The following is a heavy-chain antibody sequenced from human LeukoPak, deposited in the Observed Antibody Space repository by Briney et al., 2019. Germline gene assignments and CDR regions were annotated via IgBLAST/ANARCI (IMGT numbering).Heavy chain of an antibody. D-gene: IGHD3-22*01. CDR1: GFTFSSYS. Sequence: GGSLRLSCAASGFTFSSYSMNWVRQAPGKGLEWVSAISGSGGSTYYADSVKGRFTISRDNSKNTLYLQMNSLRAEDTAVYYCAKECYYYDSSGYYRPCGLDYWGQGTLVTVSS. V-gene: IGHV3-23*01. CDR3: AKECYYYDSSGYYRPCGLDY. CDR2: ISGSGGST. J-gene: IGHJ4*02.